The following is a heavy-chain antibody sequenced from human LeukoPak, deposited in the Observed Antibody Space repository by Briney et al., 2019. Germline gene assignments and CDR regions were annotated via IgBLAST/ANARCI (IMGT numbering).Heavy chain of an antibody. CDR1: GFTFSSYS. Sequence: GGSLRLSCAASGFTFSSYSMNWVRQAPGKGLEWVSSISSSSSYIYYADSVKGRFTISRDNAKNSLYLQMNSLRAEDTAVYYCARESRATPYPIDYWGQGTLVTVSS. CDR2: ISSSSSYI. D-gene: IGHD2-15*01. J-gene: IGHJ4*02. V-gene: IGHV3-21*01. CDR3: ARESRATPYPIDY.